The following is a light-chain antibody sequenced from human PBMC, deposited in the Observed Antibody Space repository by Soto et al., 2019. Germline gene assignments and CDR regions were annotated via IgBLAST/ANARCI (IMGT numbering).Light chain of an antibody. CDR3: QHYNSYPLT. V-gene: IGKV1-5*01. J-gene: IGKJ4*01. Sequence: DIQMTQSPSTLSASVGYRVTITCRASQSISSWLAWYQQKPGKAPKLLIYDASSLESGVPSRFSGSGSGTEFTLTISSLQPDDFATYYCQHYNSYPLTFGGGTKVEIK. CDR1: QSISSW. CDR2: DAS.